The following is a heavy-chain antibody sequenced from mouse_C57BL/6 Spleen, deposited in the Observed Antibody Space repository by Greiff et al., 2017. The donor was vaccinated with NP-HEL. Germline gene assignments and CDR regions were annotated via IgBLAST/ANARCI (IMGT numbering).Heavy chain of an antibody. D-gene: IGHD2-2*01. CDR2: INPGSGGT. CDR1: GYAFTNYL. CDR3: ARGGYDEAWFAY. V-gene: IGHV1-54*01. J-gene: IGHJ3*01. Sequence: QVHVKQSGAELVRPGTSVKVSCKASGYAFTNYLIEWVKQRPGQGLEWIGVINPGSGGTNYNEKFKGKATLTADKSSSTAYMQLSSLTSEDSAVYFCARGGYDEAWFAYWGQGTLVTVSA.